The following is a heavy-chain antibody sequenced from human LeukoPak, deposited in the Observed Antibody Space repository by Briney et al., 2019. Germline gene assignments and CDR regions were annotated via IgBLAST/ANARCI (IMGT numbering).Heavy chain of an antibody. CDR1: GLRFSDYY. CDR3: ATNLIGAGEYFQQ. J-gene: IGHJ1*01. CDR2: ISSGGDIM. V-gene: IGHV3-11*01. D-gene: IGHD2/OR15-2a*01. Sequence: GGSLRLSCAASGLRFSDYYVSWIRQAPGKGLQWVSYISSGGDIMHYADSVKGRFTSSRDNAKNSGYLEMNSLGAEDTAVYYCATNLIGAGEYFQQWGEGTLVTVSS.